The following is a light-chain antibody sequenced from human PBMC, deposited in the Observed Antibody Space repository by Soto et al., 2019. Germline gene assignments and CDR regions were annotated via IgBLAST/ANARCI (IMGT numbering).Light chain of an antibody. J-gene: IGKJ5*01. CDR2: DAS. Sequence: DIQMTQSPSSLSASVGDRVTITCRASQGISNYLAWSQQKPGKAPKSLIYDASSLRSGVPSKFSGSGFGTEFTLTISSLQPEDFATYYCQQYSTYPITFGQVTRLEIK. CDR3: QQYSTYPIT. V-gene: IGKV1-16*02. CDR1: QGISNY.